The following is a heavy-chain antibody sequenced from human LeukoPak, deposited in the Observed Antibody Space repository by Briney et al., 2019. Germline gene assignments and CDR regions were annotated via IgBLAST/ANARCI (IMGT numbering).Heavy chain of an antibody. V-gene: IGHV4-4*07. D-gene: IGHD3-22*01. Sequence: SETLSLTCTVSGGSISSYYWSWIRQPAGKGLEWIGRIYTSGSTTYNPSLKSRVTMSVDTSKNQFSLNLSSVTAADTAVHYCARTAYDSSDFYRFDYWGQGTLVTVSS. J-gene: IGHJ4*02. CDR2: IYTSGST. CDR3: ARTAYDSSDFYRFDY. CDR1: GGSISSYY.